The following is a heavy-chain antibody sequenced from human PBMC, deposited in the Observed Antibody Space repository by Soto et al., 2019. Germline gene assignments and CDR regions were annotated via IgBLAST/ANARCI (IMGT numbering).Heavy chain of an antibody. CDR1: GFTFSSLW. V-gene: IGHV3-7*05. CDR3: ARATRSPDF. J-gene: IGHJ4*02. CDR2: IKEDGSVK. Sequence: EVQLLESGGDLVQPGGSLRLSCAASGFTFSSLWMTWVRQAPGKGLECVANIKEDGSVKYYVDSVKGLFTISRDNAKNSLYLQMVGLRAEDTAVYYCARATRSPDFRGQGTLVTVSS.